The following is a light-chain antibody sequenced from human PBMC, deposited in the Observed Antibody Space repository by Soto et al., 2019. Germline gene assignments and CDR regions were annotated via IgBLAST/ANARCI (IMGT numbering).Light chain of an antibody. CDR2: GTS. Sequence: DIVLTQSPGSLSLSPGERATLSSRASQSVSSNFLAWYQQKPGQAPRLLIYGTSNRATGIPDGFSGSGSGTDFTLTISRLEPEDFAVYYCQQYGSSPWTFGQGTKVDIK. V-gene: IGKV3-20*01. CDR3: QQYGSSPWT. J-gene: IGKJ1*01. CDR1: QSVSSNF.